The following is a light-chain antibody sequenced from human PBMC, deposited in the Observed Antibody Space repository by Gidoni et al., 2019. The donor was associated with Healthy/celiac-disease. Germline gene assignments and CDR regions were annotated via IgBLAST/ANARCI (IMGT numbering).Light chain of an antibody. CDR2: EVS. Sequence: QSALTQPASVSGCPGQSITISCTGTSIDVGGYNYVSWYQQHPGKAPKLMIYEVSNRPSGVSNRFSGSKSGNTASLTISGLQAEDEADYYCSSYTSSSTLVFGGGTKLTVL. CDR1: SIDVGGYNY. J-gene: IGLJ3*02. CDR3: SSYTSSSTLV. V-gene: IGLV2-14*01.